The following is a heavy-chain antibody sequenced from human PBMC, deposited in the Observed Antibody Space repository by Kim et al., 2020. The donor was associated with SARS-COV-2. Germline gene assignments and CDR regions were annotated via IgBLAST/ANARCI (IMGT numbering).Heavy chain of an antibody. CDR3: AKIRGQLVQGYHYDMDV. CDR2: ISYDGSDK. D-gene: IGHD6-6*01. V-gene: IGHV3-30*18. CDR1: GFTFSSYG. J-gene: IGHJ6*02. Sequence: GGSLRLSCAASGFTFSSYGMHWVRQAPGTGLEWVAVISYDGSDKYYADSVKGRFTISRDNSKNTLYLQMNSLRAEDTAVYYCAKIRGQLVQGYHYDMDVWGQGTTVTVSS.